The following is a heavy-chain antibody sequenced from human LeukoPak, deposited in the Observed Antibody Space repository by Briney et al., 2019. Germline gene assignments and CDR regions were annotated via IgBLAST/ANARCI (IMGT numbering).Heavy chain of an antibody. CDR3: ARHLSNYYDSSGYDNWFDP. J-gene: IGHJ5*02. CDR2: ISYDGSNK. D-gene: IGHD3-22*01. Sequence: GGTLRLSCAASGFTFSSYAMHWVRQAPGKGLEWVAVISYDGSNKYYADSVKGRFTISRDNSKNTLYLQMNSLRAEDTAVYYCARHLSNYYDSSGYDNWFDPWGQGTLVTVSS. CDR1: GFTFSSYA. V-gene: IGHV3-30*01.